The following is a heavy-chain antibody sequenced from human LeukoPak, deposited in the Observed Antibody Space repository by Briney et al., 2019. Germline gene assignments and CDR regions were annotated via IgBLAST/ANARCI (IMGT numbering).Heavy chain of an antibody. J-gene: IGHJ4*02. CDR3: ARVLVTMVRGVMAYFDY. CDR2: INPNSGGT. Sequence: ASVKVFCKASGYTFTGYYMHWVRQAPGQGLEWMGWINPNSGGTNYAQKFQGRVTMTRDTSISTAYMELSRLRSDDTAVYYCARVLVTMVRGVMAYFDYWGQGTLVTVSS. D-gene: IGHD3-10*01. V-gene: IGHV1-2*02. CDR1: GYTFTGYY.